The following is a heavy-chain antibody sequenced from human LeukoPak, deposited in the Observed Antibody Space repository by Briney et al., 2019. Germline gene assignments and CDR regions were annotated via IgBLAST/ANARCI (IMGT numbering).Heavy chain of an antibody. J-gene: IGHJ4*02. CDR1: GGSFSGYY. CDR3: ARGYDSSGYYLH. D-gene: IGHD3-22*01. CDR2: INHSGST. V-gene: IGHV4-34*01. Sequence: SETLSPTCAVYGGSFSGYYWSWIRQPPGKGLEWIGEINHSGSTNYNPSLKSRVTISVDTSKNQFSLKLSSVTAADTAVYYCARGYDSSGYYLHWGQGTLVTVSS.